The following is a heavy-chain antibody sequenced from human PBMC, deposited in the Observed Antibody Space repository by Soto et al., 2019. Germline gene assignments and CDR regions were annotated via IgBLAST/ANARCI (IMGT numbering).Heavy chain of an antibody. CDR3: AKGHDFWSGYTESDY. D-gene: IGHD3-3*01. CDR2: ISGSGGST. J-gene: IGHJ4*02. CDR1: GFAFSSYA. V-gene: IGHV3-23*01. Sequence: GGSLRLAWAASGFAFSSYAISWVRQAPGKGLEWVSAISGSGGSTYYADSGKGRFTISRDNSKKTLYLQMNSLRAEDTAVYYCAKGHDFWSGYTESDYWGQGTLVTVSS.